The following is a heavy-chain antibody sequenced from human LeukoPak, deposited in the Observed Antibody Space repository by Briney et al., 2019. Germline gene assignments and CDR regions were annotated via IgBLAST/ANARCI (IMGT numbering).Heavy chain of an antibody. D-gene: IGHD3-3*01. Sequence: SETLSLTCTVSGGSISSYYWSWIRQPAGKGLEWIGRIYTSGSTNYNPSLKSRVTMSVDTSKNQFSLKLSSVTAADTAVYYCVREGFGLPFLEVAPYFYHWGQGTLVTVSS. CDR3: VREGFGLPFLEVAPYFYH. J-gene: IGHJ4*02. CDR1: GGSISSYY. V-gene: IGHV4-4*07. CDR2: IYTSGST.